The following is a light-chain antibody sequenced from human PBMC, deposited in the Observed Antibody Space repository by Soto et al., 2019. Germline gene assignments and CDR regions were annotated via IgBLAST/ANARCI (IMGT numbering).Light chain of an antibody. CDR3: LQINSYPYT. CDR2: AAS. Sequence: IQLTQSPSSLPASVGDRVTITCRASQGITTYLAWYQQNPGKAPKLLIYAASALQSVVPSRFSGSGSGTDFTLTISSRQPEDFATYYCLQINSYPYTFGQGTKLESK. J-gene: IGKJ2*01. V-gene: IGKV1-9*01. CDR1: QGITTY.